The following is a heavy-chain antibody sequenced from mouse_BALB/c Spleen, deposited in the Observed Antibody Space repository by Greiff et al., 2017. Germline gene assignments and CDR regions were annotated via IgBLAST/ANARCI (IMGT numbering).Heavy chain of an antibody. CDR2: IDPANGNT. D-gene: IGHD2-1*01. J-gene: IGHJ2*01. V-gene: IGHV14-3*02. CDR3: ARGGNYVYFNY. Sequence: VQLQRSGAELVKPGASVKLSCTASGFNIKDTYMHWVKQRPEQGLEWIGRIDPANGNTKYDPKFQGKATITADTSSNTAYLQLSSLTSEDTAVYYCARGGNYVYFNYWGQGTTLTVSS. CDR1: GFNIKDTY.